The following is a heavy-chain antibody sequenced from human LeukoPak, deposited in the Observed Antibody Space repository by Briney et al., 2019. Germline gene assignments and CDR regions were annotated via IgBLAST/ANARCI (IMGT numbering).Heavy chain of an antibody. V-gene: IGHV3-74*01. CDR3: AKEDVVVITIRYFQH. J-gene: IGHJ1*01. D-gene: IGHD3-22*01. Sequence: GGSLRLSCAASGFTFSIYWMYWVRQAPGKGLMWVSRCDSDGSGTTYVDSVKGRFTISRDNSKNTLYLQMNSLRTEDTAIYYCAKEDVVVITIRYFQHWGQGTLVTVSS. CDR1: GFTFSIYW. CDR2: CDSDGSGT.